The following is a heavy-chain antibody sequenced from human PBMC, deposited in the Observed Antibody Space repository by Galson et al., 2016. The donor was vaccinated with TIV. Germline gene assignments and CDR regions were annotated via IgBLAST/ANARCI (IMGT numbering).Heavy chain of an antibody. J-gene: IGHJ4*02. CDR2: ISYDGSND. CDR3: ARDESSGLIDS. V-gene: IGHV3-30*04. CDR1: GFIFSDYS. Sequence: SLRLSCAASGFIFSDYSMHWVRQAPGKGLEWVALISYDGSNDFYADSVKGRFTISKDISKNTLDLQMNSLRAEDTAVYYWARDESSGLIDSWGQGTLVSVS. D-gene: IGHD6-19*01.